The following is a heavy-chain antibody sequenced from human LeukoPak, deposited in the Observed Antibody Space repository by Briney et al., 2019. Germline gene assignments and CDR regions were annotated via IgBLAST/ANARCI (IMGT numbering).Heavy chain of an antibody. Sequence: SETLSLTCTVSGGSISSHYWSWIRQPPGKGLEWIGYIYYSGSTNYNPSLKSRVTISVDTSKNQFSLKLSSVTAADTAVYYCARELPPDDAFDIWGQGTMVTVSS. CDR2: IYYSGST. D-gene: IGHD2-21*01. J-gene: IGHJ3*02. V-gene: IGHV4-59*11. CDR3: ARELPPDDAFDI. CDR1: GGSISSHY.